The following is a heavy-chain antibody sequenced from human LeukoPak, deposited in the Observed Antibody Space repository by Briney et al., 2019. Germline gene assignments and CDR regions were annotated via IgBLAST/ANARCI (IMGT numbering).Heavy chain of an antibody. CDR1: GGSFSGYY. CDR3: ARNWNYGNFDY. Sequence: SETLSLTCAVYGGSFSGYYWSWIRQPPGKGLEWIGEIYHSGSTNYNPSLKSRVTISVDKSKNQFSLKLSSVTAADTAVYYCARNWNYGNFDYWGQGTLVTVSS. CDR2: IYHSGST. D-gene: IGHD1-7*01. J-gene: IGHJ4*02. V-gene: IGHV4-34*01.